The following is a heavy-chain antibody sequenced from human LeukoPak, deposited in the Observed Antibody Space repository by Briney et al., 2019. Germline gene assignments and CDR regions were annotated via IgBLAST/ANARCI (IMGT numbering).Heavy chain of an antibody. D-gene: IGHD6-19*01. V-gene: IGHV3-30*18. CDR1: GFTFSLFG. J-gene: IGHJ4*02. CDR2: ISYDGSNK. CDR3: AKDEPGISATRPDY. Sequence: PGGSLRLSCAASGFTFSLFGMHWVRQAPGKGLEWVALISYDGSNKWYADSVEGRFTTSRDNSKNTLYLQMSSLRAEGTAVYYCAKDEPGISATRPDYWGQGTLVSVSS.